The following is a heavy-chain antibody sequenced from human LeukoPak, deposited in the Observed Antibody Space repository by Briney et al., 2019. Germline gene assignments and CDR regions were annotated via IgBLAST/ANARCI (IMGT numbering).Heavy chain of an antibody. Sequence: GGSLRLSCAASGFTFSYSSMNWVRQAPGKGLEWVSYVSSSSSTIYYADSVKGRFTISRDNAKNSLYLQMNSLRAEDTAVYYCARDTSDSDWFDPWGQGTLVTVSS. D-gene: IGHD3-3*01. V-gene: IGHV3-48*04. J-gene: IGHJ5*02. CDR3: ARDTSDSDWFDP. CDR1: GFTFSYSS. CDR2: VSSSSSTI.